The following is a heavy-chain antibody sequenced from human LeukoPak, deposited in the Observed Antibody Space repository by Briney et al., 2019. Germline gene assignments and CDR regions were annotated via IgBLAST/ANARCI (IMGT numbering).Heavy chain of an antibody. CDR2: IYYSGST. CDR3: ARRMTTVTTGWFDP. Sequence: SETLSLTCTVSGGSISSGGYYWSWIRQPPGKGLEWIGSIYYSGSTYYNPSLRSRVTISVDTSKNQFSLKLSSVTAADTAVYYCARRMTTVTTGWFDPWGQGTLVTVSS. J-gene: IGHJ5*02. V-gene: IGHV4-39*01. CDR1: GGSISSGGYY. D-gene: IGHD4-11*01.